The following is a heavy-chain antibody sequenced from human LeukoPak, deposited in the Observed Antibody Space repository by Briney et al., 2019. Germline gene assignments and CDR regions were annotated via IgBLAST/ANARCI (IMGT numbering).Heavy chain of an antibody. D-gene: IGHD3-10*01. J-gene: IGHJ6*02. CDR2: FDPEDDET. Sequence: ASVNVSCKVSGYTLTELSMHWVRQAPGKGLEWMGGFDPEDDETIYAQKFQGRVTITEDTSTDTAYMARSSLRSEDTAVYYCATSPRGPDYYGMDLWGQGTTVTVSS. V-gene: IGHV1-24*01. CDR1: GYTLTELS. CDR3: ATSPRGPDYYGMDL.